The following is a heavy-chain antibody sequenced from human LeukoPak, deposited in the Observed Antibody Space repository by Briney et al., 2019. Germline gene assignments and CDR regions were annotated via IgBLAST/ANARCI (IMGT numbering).Heavy chain of an antibody. V-gene: IGHV3-30*04. CDR1: GFTFNNYA. J-gene: IGHJ4*02. CDR2: ISYDGNDK. Sequence: SGGSLRLSCTASGFTFNNYAIHWVRQAPGKGLEWVTLISYDGNDKYYADSVKGRFTISRDNSKNMLYLQMNSLRAEDTAVYYCARGSHYDFWSGHYPGDYWGQGTLVTVSS. D-gene: IGHD3-3*01. CDR3: ARGSHYDFWSGHYPGDY.